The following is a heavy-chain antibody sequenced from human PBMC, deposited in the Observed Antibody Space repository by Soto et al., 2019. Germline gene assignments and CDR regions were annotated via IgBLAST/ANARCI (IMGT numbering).Heavy chain of an antibody. Sequence: ASVKVSCKASGHTFTSYGISCVRQAPGQGLEWMGWISTYNGNTKYAQKLQGRVTMTTDTSTSTAYMELRSLRSDDTAVFYCAREMVRGVGSDYWGQGTLVTVSS. CDR1: GHTFTSYG. J-gene: IGHJ4*02. CDR3: AREMVRGVGSDY. V-gene: IGHV1-18*01. D-gene: IGHD3-10*01. CDR2: ISTYNGNT.